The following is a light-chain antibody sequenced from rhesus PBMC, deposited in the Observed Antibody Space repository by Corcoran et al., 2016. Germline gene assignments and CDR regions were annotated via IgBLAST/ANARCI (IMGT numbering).Light chain of an antibody. J-gene: IGKJ3*01. CDR3: QQGYSIPFT. Sequence: DIQMSQSPSSLSASVGDKVTITCRASQGISNALAWYQQKPGNAPKLLIYVASTLESGVPSRFSGSRSCTDFTLPISSLQPEDFATYYCQQGYSIPFTFGPGTKLDIK. V-gene: IGKV1-33*02. CDR1: QGISNA. CDR2: VAS.